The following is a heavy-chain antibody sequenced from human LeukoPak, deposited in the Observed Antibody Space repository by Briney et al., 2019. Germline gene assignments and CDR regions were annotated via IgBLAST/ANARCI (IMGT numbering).Heavy chain of an antibody. CDR2: IYYSGST. D-gene: IGHD3-9*01. CDR3: AREGLRYFDWLSISERSDAFDI. Sequence: PSETLSLTCTVSGGSISSYYWSWIRQPPGKGLEWIGYIYYSGSTNYNPSLKSRVTISVDTSKNQFSLKLSSVTAADTAVYYCAREGLRYFDWLSISERSDAFDIWGQGTMVTVSS. V-gene: IGHV4-59*01. J-gene: IGHJ3*02. CDR1: GGSISSYY.